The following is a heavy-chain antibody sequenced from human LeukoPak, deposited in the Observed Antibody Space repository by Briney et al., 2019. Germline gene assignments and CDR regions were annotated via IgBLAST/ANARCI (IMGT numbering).Heavy chain of an antibody. D-gene: IGHD3-10*01. J-gene: IGHJ4*02. V-gene: IGHV4-34*01. CDR1: GGTFSGYY. CDR3: ARAARLRDYGSESSHSPGYDF. Sequence: SETLSLTCAVYGGTFSGYYWTWFRQSPGKGLEWVGEINHSGSSNYNPSLKSRVTISVDTSENQFSLKLSSVTAADPAVYYCARAARLRDYGSESSHSPGYDFWGQGTLVTVSS. CDR2: INHSGSS.